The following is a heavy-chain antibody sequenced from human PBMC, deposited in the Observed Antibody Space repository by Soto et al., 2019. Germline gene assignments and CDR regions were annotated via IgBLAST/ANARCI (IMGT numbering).Heavy chain of an antibody. CDR3: ARDSRVTMVRGASYYYYGMDV. CDR1: GGSVSSGSYY. V-gene: IGHV4-61*01. J-gene: IGHJ6*02. CDR2: IYYSGST. D-gene: IGHD3-10*01. Sequence: SETLSLTCTVSGGSVSSGSYYWSWIRQPPGKGLEWIGYIYYSGSTNYNPSLKSRVTISVDTSENQFSLKLSSVTAADTAVYYCARDSRVTMVRGASYYYYGMDVWGQGTTVTVSS.